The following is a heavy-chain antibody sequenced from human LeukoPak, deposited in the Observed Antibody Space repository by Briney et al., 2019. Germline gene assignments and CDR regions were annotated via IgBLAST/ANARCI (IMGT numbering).Heavy chain of an antibody. Sequence: SVKVSCKASGGTFSSYAISWVRQAPGQGLEWMGGIIPIFGTANYAQKVQGRVTITTDESTSTAYMELSSLRSEDTAVYYCARDEERLRFSNWFDPWGQGTLVTVSS. CDR2: IIPIFGTA. CDR3: ARDEERLRFSNWFDP. D-gene: IGHD3-3*01. J-gene: IGHJ5*02. V-gene: IGHV1-69*05. CDR1: GGTFSSYA.